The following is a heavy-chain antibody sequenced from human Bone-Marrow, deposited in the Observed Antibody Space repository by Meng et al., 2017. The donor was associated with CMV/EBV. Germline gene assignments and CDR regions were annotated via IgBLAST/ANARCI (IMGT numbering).Heavy chain of an antibody. Sequence: GESLKISCAASGFTFSSYTMIWVRQSPGKGLEWVSSISSSNSYTFYIDSVKGRFSISRDNTKNSVYLQMNSLRAEDTAIYYCAKEYASSYYWGDAFHVWGQGALVTVSS. CDR3: AKEYASSYYWGDAFHV. J-gene: IGHJ3*01. CDR2: ISSSNSYT. D-gene: IGHD3-22*01. CDR1: GFTFSSYT. V-gene: IGHV3-21*01.